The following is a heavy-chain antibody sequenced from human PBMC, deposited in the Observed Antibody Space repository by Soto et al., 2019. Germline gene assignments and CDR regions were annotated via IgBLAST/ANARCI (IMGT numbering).Heavy chain of an antibody. Sequence: QVQLVQSGAEVKNPAASVKVSCKTSGDTFTKYGVGWVRQAPGQGLEWMGWISGSSGNANYAEKVQGRITLTTDTSTSTAYIELRSLRSDDTAVYYCAREMAGLGGEYDYWGQGTLVTVSS. J-gene: IGHJ4*02. V-gene: IGHV1-18*01. CDR1: GDTFTKYG. CDR3: AREMAGLGGEYDY. CDR2: ISGSSGNA. D-gene: IGHD3-16*01.